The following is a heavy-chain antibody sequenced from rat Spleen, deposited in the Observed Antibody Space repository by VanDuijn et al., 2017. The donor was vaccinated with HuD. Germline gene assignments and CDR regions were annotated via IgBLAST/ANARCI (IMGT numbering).Heavy chain of an antibody. CDR1: EFTFSNYD. CDR2: ISYDGSTP. D-gene: IGHD1-11*01. V-gene: IGHV5-20*01. CDR3: TRGYYFDC. Sequence: EVQLVESGGGLVQPGRSMKLSCAASEFTFSNYDMAWVRQAPTKGLEWVTSISYDGSTPYYRNSVRGRFTISRDNAKSTLYLQMDSLMSEDTATYYCTRGYYFDCWGRGVMVTVSS. J-gene: IGHJ2*01.